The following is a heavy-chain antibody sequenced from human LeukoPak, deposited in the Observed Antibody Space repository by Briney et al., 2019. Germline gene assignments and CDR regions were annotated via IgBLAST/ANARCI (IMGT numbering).Heavy chain of an antibody. J-gene: IGHJ4*02. CDR1: GYTFTGYY. D-gene: IGHD6-13*01. CDR2: INPSIGDT. CDR3: ARISSSRWYDF. V-gene: IGHV1-2*02. Sequence: ASVKVSCKASGYTFTGYYMHWVRQAPGQGLEWMGWINPSIGDTNYAQKFQGRVTMTRDTSISTAYMELSRLRFDDTAVYYCARISSSRWYDFWGQGTLVTVSS.